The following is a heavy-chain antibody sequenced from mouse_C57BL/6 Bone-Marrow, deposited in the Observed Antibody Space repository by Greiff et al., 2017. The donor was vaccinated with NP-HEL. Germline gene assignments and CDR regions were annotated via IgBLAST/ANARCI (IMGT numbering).Heavy chain of an antibody. V-gene: IGHV1-26*01. CDR2: INPNNGGT. Sequence: VQLQQSGPELVKPGASVKISCKASGYTFTDYYMNWVKQSHGKSLEWIGDINPNNGGTSYNQKFKGKATLTVDKSSSTAYMELRSLTSEDSAVYYCAMRGGDYYGSSSAMGYWGQGTSVTVSS. D-gene: IGHD1-1*01. CDR3: AMRGGDYYGSSSAMGY. J-gene: IGHJ4*01. CDR1: GYTFTDYY.